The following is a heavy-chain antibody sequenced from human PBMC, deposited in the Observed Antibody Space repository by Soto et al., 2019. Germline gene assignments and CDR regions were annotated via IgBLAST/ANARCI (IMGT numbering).Heavy chain of an antibody. Sequence: GGSLRLSCAASGFTFTRYSMNWVRQAPGKGLEWLSYICSRSQTIYYADSVKGRFTISRDNAKNSLYLQMDSLRDEDTAVYFCAREDIMGTRSFDYWGQGTLVTVSS. J-gene: IGHJ4*02. CDR2: ICSRSQTI. CDR1: GFTFTRYS. V-gene: IGHV3-48*02. CDR3: AREDIMGTRSFDY. D-gene: IGHD5-12*01.